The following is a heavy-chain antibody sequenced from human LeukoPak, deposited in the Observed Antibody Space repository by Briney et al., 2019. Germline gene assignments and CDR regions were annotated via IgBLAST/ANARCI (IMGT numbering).Heavy chain of an antibody. CDR1: GGSFSGYY. Sequence: PSETLSLTCAVDGGSFSGYYWSWIRQPPGKGLEWIGEINHSGSTNYNPSLKSLVTISVDTSQNQFSLTLSSVTAAATDVYYCARVTFRRLRRVVVPAAALYYYYYGMDVWGQGTTVTVSS. CDR3: ARVTFRRLRRVVVPAAALYYYYYGMDV. CDR2: INHSGST. D-gene: IGHD2-2*01. J-gene: IGHJ6*02. V-gene: IGHV4-34*01.